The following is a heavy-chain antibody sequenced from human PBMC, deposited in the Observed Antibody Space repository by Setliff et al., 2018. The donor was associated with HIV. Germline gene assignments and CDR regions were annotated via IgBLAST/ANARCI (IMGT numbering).Heavy chain of an antibody. CDR3: VRRGEVAGADRHFDS. J-gene: IGHJ4*02. CDR2: IYYSGST. V-gene: IGHV4-39*01. D-gene: IGHD6-19*01. Sequence: SETLSLTCTVSGGSISSSSYYWGWIRQPPGKGLEWIGSIYYSGSTYYNPSLKSRATISVDTSKNQFSLTLSSVTAADTAVYYCVRRGEVAGADRHFDSWGQGTLVTVSS. CDR1: GGSISSSSYY.